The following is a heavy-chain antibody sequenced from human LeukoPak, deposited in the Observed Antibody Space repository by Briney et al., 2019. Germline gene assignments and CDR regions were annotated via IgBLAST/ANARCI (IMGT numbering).Heavy chain of an antibody. J-gene: IGHJ6*03. Sequence: GGSLRLSCAASGFTFSSYAMHWVRQAPGKGLEYVSAISSNGGSTYYANSVKGRFTISRDNSKNTLYLQMGSLRAEYMAVYYCARDPYGDSRGYYYYMDVWGKGTTVTVSS. V-gene: IGHV3-64*01. CDR1: GFTFSSYA. CDR2: ISSNGGST. D-gene: IGHD4-17*01. CDR3: ARDPYGDSRGYYYYMDV.